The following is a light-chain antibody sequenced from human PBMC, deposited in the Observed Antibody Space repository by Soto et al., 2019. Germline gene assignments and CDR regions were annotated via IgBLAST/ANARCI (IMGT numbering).Light chain of an antibody. CDR3: QQYYNTPLT. J-gene: IGKJ4*01. CDR2: WAS. CDR1: QSVLYSSNSKNY. Sequence: DIVMTQSPDSLAVSLGERATINCKSSQSVLYSSNSKNYLAWYQQKPGQPPKLLIYWASTRESGVPDRFSGSGSGTDFTLTITSLQAEDVTVYYCQQYYNTPLTFGGGTKVDIK. V-gene: IGKV4-1*01.